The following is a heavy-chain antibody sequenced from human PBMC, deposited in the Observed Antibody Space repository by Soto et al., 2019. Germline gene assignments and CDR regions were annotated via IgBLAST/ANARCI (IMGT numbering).Heavy chain of an antibody. V-gene: IGHV3-30-3*01. CDR1: GLTFTSYA. CDR3: ARRLTSTVSALGY. D-gene: IGHD6-19*01. J-gene: IGHJ4*02. Sequence: QVHLVESGGGVVQAGRSLRLSCTASGLTFTSYAIHWVRQAPGKGLEWVSLISEDGGNKYFAESVRCRFLISRDNSKNTVYLLMNSLRPEDTGVYFCARRLTSTVSALGYWGQGTLVTVSS. CDR2: ISEDGGNK.